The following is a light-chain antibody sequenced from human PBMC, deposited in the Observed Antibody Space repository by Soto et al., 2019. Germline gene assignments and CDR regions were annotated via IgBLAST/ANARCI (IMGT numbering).Light chain of an antibody. J-gene: IGKJ4*01. CDR3: QQYGSSPPLS. Sequence: EIVLTQSPGTLSLSPGERATLSCRASQSVSSSYLAWYQHKPGQAPRLLIYGASRRTTGIPDRFSGSGSGTDFTLTISRLEPEDFAVYYCQQYGSSPPLSFGGGTKVEIK. CDR2: GAS. CDR1: QSVSSSY. V-gene: IGKV3-20*01.